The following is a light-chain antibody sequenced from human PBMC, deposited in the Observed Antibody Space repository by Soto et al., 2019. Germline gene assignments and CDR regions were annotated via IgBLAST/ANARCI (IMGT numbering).Light chain of an antibody. CDR2: AAS. CDR3: QQSYNPPGT. Sequence: DIQMTQSPSSLSASVEDRVTITCRASQSISNYLDWYQQKPGKAPKLLIYAASSLQSGVPSRFSGSGSGTDFALTISNLQPEDFATYCCQQSYNPPGTFGQGTKLEIK. V-gene: IGKV1-39*01. CDR1: QSISNY. J-gene: IGKJ2*01.